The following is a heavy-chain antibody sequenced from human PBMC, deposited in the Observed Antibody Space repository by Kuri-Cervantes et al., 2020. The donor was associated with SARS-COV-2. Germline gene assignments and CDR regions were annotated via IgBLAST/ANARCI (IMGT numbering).Heavy chain of an antibody. CDR3: SRQVVVADYYYGMDV. J-gene: IGHJ6*02. CDR2: IYYSGST. Sequence: SETLSLTCTVSGGSISSYYWSWIRQPPGKGLEWIGYIYYSGSTNYNPSLKSRVTISVDTSKNQFSLKLSSVTAADTAVYYCSRQVVVADYYYGMDVWGQGTTVTVSS. CDR1: GGSISSYY. D-gene: IGHD2-15*01. V-gene: IGHV4-59*08.